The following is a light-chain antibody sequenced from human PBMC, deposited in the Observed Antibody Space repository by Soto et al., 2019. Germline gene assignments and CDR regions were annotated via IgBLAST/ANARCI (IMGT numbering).Light chain of an antibody. J-gene: IGKJ2*01. V-gene: IGKV3-15*01. CDR2: GAS. CDR1: QSFISE. CDR3: QQGHNWPLT. Sequence: EIVMTQSPATLSLSPGERAAPSSRAGQSFISELAWYQQKPGQPPRLLIYGASTRATGVPARFTGSESGSEFTLTISGLQSEDFAVYYCQQGHNWPLTFGQGTRLEI.